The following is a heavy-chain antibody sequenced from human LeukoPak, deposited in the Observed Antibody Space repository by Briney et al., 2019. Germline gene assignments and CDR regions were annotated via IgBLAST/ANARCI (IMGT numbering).Heavy chain of an antibody. CDR2: ISTHFGKT. D-gene: IGHD4-17*01. V-gene: IGHV1-18*04. CDR1: GYTFTSYG. CDR3: ARTYGGYRFFDH. J-gene: IGHJ4*02. Sequence: ASVKVSCKSSGYTFTSYGISWVRQAPGQGLEWMGWISTHFGKTDYAQKFQGRVTMTTDTSTTTVHMELRSLRSADAAVYYCARTYGGYRFFDHWGQGTLVTVSS.